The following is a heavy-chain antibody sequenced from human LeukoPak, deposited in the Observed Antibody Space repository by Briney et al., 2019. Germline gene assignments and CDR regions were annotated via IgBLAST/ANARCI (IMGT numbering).Heavy chain of an antibody. D-gene: IGHD2-15*01. CDR2: FDPEDGET. V-gene: IGHV1-24*01. J-gene: IGHJ4*02. CDR3: TTERAEYCSGGSCYFGGNYFDY. Sequence: GASVKVSCKVSGYTLIELSMHWVRQAPGKGLEWMGGFDPEDGETIYAQKFQGRVTMTEDTSTETAYMELSSLRSEDTAVYYCTTERAEYCSGGSCYFGGNYFDYWGQGTLVTVSS. CDR1: GYTLIELS.